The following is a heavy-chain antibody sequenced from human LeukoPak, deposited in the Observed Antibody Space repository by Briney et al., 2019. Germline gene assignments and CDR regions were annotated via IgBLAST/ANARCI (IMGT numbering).Heavy chain of an antibody. Sequence: ASVTVSCTASGGTFSSYAISWVRQAPGQGLEWMGGIIPIFGTANYAQKFQGRVTITADESTSTAYMELSSLRSEDTAVYYCARVTIAAAGTGYYYYYYGMDVWGQGTTVTVSS. CDR3: ARVTIAAAGTGYYYYYYGMDV. CDR1: GGTFSSYA. V-gene: IGHV1-69*13. CDR2: IIPIFGTA. J-gene: IGHJ6*02. D-gene: IGHD6-13*01.